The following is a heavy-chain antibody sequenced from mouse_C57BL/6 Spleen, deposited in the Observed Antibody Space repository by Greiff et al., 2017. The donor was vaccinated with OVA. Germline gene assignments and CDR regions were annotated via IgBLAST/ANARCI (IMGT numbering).Heavy chain of an antibody. D-gene: IGHD2-4*01. Sequence: VKLMESGPELVKPGASVKISCKASGYAFSSSWMNWVKQRPGKGLEWIGRIYPGDGDTNYNGKFKGKATLTADKSSSTAYMQLSSLTSEDSAVYFCARLGDYGGYYYAMDYWGQGTSVTVSS. V-gene: IGHV1-82*01. CDR3: ARLGDYGGYYYAMDY. J-gene: IGHJ4*01. CDR2: IYPGDGDT. CDR1: GYAFSSSW.